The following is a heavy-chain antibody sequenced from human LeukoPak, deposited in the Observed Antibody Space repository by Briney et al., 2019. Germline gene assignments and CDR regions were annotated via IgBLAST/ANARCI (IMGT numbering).Heavy chain of an antibody. D-gene: IGHD6-13*01. CDR1: GGSFSGYY. Sequence: MSSETLSLTCAVYGGSFSGYYWSWIRQPPGKGLEWIGEINHSGSTNYNPSLKSRVTVSVDTSKNQFSLKLSSVTAADTAVYYCARGIGIAAAGNYFDYWGQGTLVTVSS. J-gene: IGHJ4*02. CDR3: ARGIGIAAAGNYFDY. CDR2: INHSGST. V-gene: IGHV4-34*01.